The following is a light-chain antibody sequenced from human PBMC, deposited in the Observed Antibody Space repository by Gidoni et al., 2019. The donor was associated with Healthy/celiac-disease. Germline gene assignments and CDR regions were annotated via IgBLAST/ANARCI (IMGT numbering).Light chain of an antibody. CDR1: QSVSSN. Sequence: VLTQSPAPLSVSPGESATLSCRASQSVSSNLAWYQQKPGQATSLLIYGASTRATGIPARFRGSGSGTEFTLTISSLQSEDFAVYYCQQDNNWPRTFGQGTKLEIK. CDR2: GAS. CDR3: QQDNNWPRT. V-gene: IGKV3-15*01. J-gene: IGKJ2*01.